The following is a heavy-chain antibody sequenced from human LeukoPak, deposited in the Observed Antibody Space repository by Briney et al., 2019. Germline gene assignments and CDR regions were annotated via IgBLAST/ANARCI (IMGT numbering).Heavy chain of an antibody. V-gene: IGHV4-4*07. CDR2: IYTSGST. J-gene: IGHJ6*03. D-gene: IGHD3-22*01. CDR3: ARGDSSGYYYYYMDV. CDR1: GGSISSYY. Sequence: PSDSLSLTCTVSGGSISSYYWSWIRQPAGKGLEWIGRIYTSGSTNYNPSLKSRVTMSVDTSKNQFSLKLSPVTAADTAVYYCARGDSSGYYYYYMDVWGKGTTVTVSS.